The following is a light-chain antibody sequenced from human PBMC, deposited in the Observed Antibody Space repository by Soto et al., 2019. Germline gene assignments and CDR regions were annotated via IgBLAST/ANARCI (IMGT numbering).Light chain of an antibody. CDR3: QQYNSYPRT. CDR1: QSISSW. CDR2: DAS. Sequence: DIQMTQSPSTLSASVGDRVTITCRASQSISSWLAWYQQKPGNAPKLLIYDASSLESGVPSRFSGSGSVTEFTLTISCLQTDDFATSYCQQYNSYPRTFGKGTKVEIK. V-gene: IGKV1-5*01. J-gene: IGKJ1*01.